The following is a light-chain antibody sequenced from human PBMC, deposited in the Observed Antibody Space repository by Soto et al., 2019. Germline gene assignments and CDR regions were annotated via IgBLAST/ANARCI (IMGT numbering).Light chain of an antibody. J-gene: IGLJ1*01. Sequence: QSVLTQPPSVSAAPGQKVTISCSGSSSNIGSNYVSWYQQLPGTAPKLLIYDNNKRPSGIPDRFSGSKSGASATLGITGLQTGDEADYYCGTDESSLSWVFGPGTKVTVL. CDR3: GTDESSLSWV. CDR1: SSNIGSNY. V-gene: IGLV1-51*01. CDR2: DNN.